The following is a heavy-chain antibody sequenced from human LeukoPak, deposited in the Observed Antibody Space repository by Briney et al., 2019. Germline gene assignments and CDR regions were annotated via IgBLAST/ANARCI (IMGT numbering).Heavy chain of an antibody. D-gene: IGHD3-22*01. CDR1: GGSISSSSYY. CDR2: IYTSGST. J-gene: IGHJ6*03. CDR3: ARDYYDSSGYVPIDYYYMDV. V-gene: IGHV4-61*02. Sequence: SETLSLTCTVSGGSISSSSYYWGWIRQPPGKGLEWIGRIYTSGSTNYNPSLKSRVTISVDTSKNQFSLKLSSVTAADTAVYYCARDYYDSSGYVPIDYYYMDVWGKGTTVTISS.